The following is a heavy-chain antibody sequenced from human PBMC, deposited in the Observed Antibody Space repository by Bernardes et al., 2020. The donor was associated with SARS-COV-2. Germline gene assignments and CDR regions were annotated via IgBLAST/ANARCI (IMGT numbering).Heavy chain of an antibody. V-gene: IGHV4-34*01. CDR3: ARGSAAVVSHFMLLFANWYFDL. CDR2: INDSGST. CDR1: SGSFSGYY. J-gene: IGHJ2*01. D-gene: IGHD2-15*01. Sequence: SDPLSLMCAVYSGSFSGYYWSWIRQTPGKGLEWIGEINDSGSTKYNPALKSRVTIPVDPSKNQFSLTLNSVTAPATAVYYCARGSAAVVSHFMLLFANWYFDLWGRGTLVTVSS.